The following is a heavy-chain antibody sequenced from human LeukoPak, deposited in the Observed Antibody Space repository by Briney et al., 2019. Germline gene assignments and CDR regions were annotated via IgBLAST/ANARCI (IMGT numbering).Heavy chain of an antibody. CDR3: ARGVGSSGWSPGYEYYFDY. Sequence: SWIRQPPGKGLEWIGYIYYSGSTYYNPSLKSRVTISVDTSKNQFSLKLSSVTAADTAVYYCARGVGSSGWSPGYEYYFDYWGQGTLVTVSS. D-gene: IGHD6-19*01. J-gene: IGHJ4*02. V-gene: IGHV4-30-4*08. CDR2: IYYSGST.